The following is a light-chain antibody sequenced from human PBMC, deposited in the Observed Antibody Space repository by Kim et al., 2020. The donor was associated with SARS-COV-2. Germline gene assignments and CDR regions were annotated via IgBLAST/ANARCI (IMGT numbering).Light chain of an antibody. CDR3: NSRDTSDHVV. J-gene: IGLJ2*01. CDR2: GKT. CDR1: TYF. V-gene: IGLV3-19*01. Sequence: TYFATWYQQKPGQAPLLVIFGKTSRPSGIPDRFSGSTSGNTASLTITGAQAEDEADYYCNSRDTSDHVVFGGGTQLTVL.